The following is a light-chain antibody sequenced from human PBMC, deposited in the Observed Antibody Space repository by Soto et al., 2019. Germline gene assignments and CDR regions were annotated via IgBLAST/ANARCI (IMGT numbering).Light chain of an antibody. Sequence: VLAQPASVSGSPGQSITISCTGTSSDVGAYNLVSWYQQHPGRAPKLFIFDVSDRPSGVSDRFSGSKSGNTASLTISGLQAEDEASYYCSSYTNTSTLVFGGGTKVTVL. V-gene: IGLV2-14*02. J-gene: IGLJ3*02. CDR1: SSDVGAYNL. CDR3: SSYTNTSTLV. CDR2: DVS.